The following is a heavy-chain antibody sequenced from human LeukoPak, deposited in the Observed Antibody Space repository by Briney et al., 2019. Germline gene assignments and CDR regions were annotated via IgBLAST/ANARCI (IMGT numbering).Heavy chain of an antibody. Sequence: PGGSLRLSCAASGFTFCSYGMHWVRQAPGKGLEWVAVIWYDGSNKYYADSVKGRFTISRDNAKNSLYLQMNSLRAEDTAVYCCASGGGGSSRVDIWGQGTMVTVSS. D-gene: IGHD2-15*01. CDR2: IWYDGSNK. CDR3: ASGGGGSSRVDI. CDR1: GFTFCSYG. J-gene: IGHJ3*02. V-gene: IGHV3-33*03.